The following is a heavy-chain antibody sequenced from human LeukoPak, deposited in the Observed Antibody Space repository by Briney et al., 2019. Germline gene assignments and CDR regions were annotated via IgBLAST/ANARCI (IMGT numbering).Heavy chain of an antibody. V-gene: IGHV4-34*01. CDR3: ASLAGTQVGVYFHHGIDV. CDR1: GFIFSNYD. J-gene: IGHJ6*02. CDR2: INHSGST. D-gene: IGHD6-13*01. Sequence: GSLRLSCAASGFIFSNYDMNWVRQAPGKGLEWIGEINHSGSTNYNPSLKSRGTISVDTSKNQFSLKLSSVTAPDPAVYFCASLAGTQVGVYFHHGIDVWGQGTTVTVSS.